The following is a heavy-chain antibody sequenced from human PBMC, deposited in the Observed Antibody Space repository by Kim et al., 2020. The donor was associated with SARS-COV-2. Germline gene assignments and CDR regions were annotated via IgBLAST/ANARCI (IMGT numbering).Heavy chain of an antibody. V-gene: IGHV3-66*01. D-gene: IGHD3-22*01. J-gene: IGHJ4*02. Sequence: DSGKGRFTISRDNSKNTLYLQMNSLRAEDTAVYYCARDYYDSSGYYYSDYWGQGTLVTVSS. CDR3: ARDYYDSSGYYYSDY.